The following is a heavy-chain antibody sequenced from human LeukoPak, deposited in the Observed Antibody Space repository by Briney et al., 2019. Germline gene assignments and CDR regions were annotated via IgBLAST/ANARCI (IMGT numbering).Heavy chain of an antibody. D-gene: IGHD2-21*02. CDR2: ISGSGGST. Sequence: GGSLRLSCAASGFTFSSYGMSWVRQAPGKGLEWVSAISGSGGSTYYADSVKGRFTISRDNSKNTLYLQMNSLRAEDTAVYYCAKMWCGGDGYHFDYWGQGTLVTVSS. J-gene: IGHJ4*02. CDR3: AKMWCGGDGYHFDY. CDR1: GFTFSSYG. V-gene: IGHV3-23*01.